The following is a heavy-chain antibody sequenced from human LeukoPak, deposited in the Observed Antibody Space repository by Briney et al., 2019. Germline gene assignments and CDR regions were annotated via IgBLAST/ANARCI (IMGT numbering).Heavy chain of an antibody. D-gene: IGHD2-2*01. Sequence: PSETLSLTCAVYGGSFSGYYWSWIRQPPGKGLEWIGEINHSGSTNYNPSLKSRVTISVDTSKNQFSLKLSSVTAADTAVYYCARVPVVPAENWFDPWGQGTLVTVSS. CDR3: ARVPVVPAENWFDP. V-gene: IGHV4-34*01. CDR1: GGSFSGYY. CDR2: INHSGST. J-gene: IGHJ5*02.